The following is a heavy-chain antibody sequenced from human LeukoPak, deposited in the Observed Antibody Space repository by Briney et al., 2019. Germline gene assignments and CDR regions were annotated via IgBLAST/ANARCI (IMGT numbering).Heavy chain of an antibody. J-gene: IGHJ4*02. CDR3: ARGTMIVGGSLRY. V-gene: IGHV1-8*01. CDR2: MNPNSGNT. CDR1: GYTFTSYD. D-gene: IGHD3-22*01. Sequence: ASVKVSCTASGYTFTSYDINWVRQATGQGLGWMGWMNPNSGNTGYAQKFQGRVTMTRNTSISTAYMELSSLRSEDTAVYYCARGTMIVGGSLRYWGQGTLVTVSS.